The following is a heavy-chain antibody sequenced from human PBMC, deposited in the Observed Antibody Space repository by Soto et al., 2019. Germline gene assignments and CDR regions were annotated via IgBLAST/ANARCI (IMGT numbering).Heavy chain of an antibody. CDR1: GGSISSYY. CDR3: ARVGGYGDSLNWFDP. CDR2: IYYSGST. D-gene: IGHD4-17*01. V-gene: IGHV4-59*01. J-gene: IGHJ5*02. Sequence: PSETLSLTCTVSGGSISSYYWSWIRQPPGKGLEWIGYIYYSGSTNYNPSLKSRVTISVDTSKNQFSLKLSSVTAADTAVYYCARVGGYGDSLNWFDPWGKGTLVTVSS.